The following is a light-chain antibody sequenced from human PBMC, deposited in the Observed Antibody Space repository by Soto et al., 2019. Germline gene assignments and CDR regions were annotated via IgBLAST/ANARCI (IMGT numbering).Light chain of an antibody. CDR3: HQSNNCPPLP. J-gene: IGKJ4*01. V-gene: IGKV3-15*01. CDR1: QRVAGN. CDR2: GVS. Sequence: EIVMTQSPATLSVSPGETATLSCRASQRVAGNLAWYQQKPGQPPRLLIYGVSTRATGVPARFSGSGSETALILTNIRLLNEDLALYYCHQSNNCPPLPFGGGTQVEIK.